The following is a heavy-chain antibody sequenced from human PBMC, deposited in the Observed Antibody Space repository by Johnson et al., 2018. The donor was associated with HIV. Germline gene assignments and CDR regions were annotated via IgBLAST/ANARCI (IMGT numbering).Heavy chain of an antibody. CDR1: GFSVSNNY. Sequence: QVQLVESGGGLVQPGGSLILSCAASGFSVSNNYMNWVRQAPGKGLVWVAVISYDGSAKYFADSVKGRITISRDSYKNTLYLQMNSLRDEDTAEYYCARGSRYTYDNDDAYLLHAFDIWGQGTMVTVSS. D-gene: IGHD3-22*01. V-gene: IGHV3-30*04. J-gene: IGHJ3*02. CDR3: ARGSRYTYDNDDAYLLHAFDI. CDR2: ISYDGSAK.